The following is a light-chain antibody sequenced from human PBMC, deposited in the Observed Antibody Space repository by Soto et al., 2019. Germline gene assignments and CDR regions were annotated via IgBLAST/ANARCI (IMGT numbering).Light chain of an antibody. CDR1: ESISTW. V-gene: IGKV1-5*03. CDR3: QQYSRLWS. J-gene: IGKJ1*01. CDR2: GAS. Sequence: DIQMTQYTSSLSASVGDRVTITCRASESISTWLAWYQQKPGKAPKLLIYGASSLESGVPPRFSGDGSGTEFTLTISSLQRDDFGIYYCQQYSRLWSFGQGTKVDIK.